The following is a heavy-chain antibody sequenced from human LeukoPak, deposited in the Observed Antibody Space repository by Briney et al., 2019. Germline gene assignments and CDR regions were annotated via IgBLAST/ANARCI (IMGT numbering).Heavy chain of an antibody. J-gene: IGHJ3*02. Sequence: SETLSLTCTVSGYFISSGYYWGWIRQPPGKGLQWIGSIHHSGSTYYNPSLKSRVTISVDTSKNQFSLKLSSVTAADTAVYYCAMAPYYYDSSGYYDDAFDIWGQGTMVTVSS. V-gene: IGHV4-38-2*02. CDR1: GYFISSGYY. CDR3: AMAPYYYDSSGYYDDAFDI. D-gene: IGHD3-22*01. CDR2: IHHSGST.